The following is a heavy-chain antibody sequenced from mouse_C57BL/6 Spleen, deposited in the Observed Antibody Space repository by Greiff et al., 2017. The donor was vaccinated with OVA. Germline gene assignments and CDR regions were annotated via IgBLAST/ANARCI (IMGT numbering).Heavy chain of an antibody. V-gene: IGHV5-17*01. Sequence: EVMLVASGGGLVKPGGSLKLSCAASGFTFSDYGMHWVRQAPEKGLEWVAYISSGSSTIYYADTVKGRFTISRDNAKNTLFLQMTSLRSEDTAMYYCARPGDPYYFDYWGQGTTLTVSS. CDR1: GFTFSDYG. CDR3: ARPGDPYYFDY. J-gene: IGHJ2*01. CDR2: ISSGSSTI. D-gene: IGHD3-3*01.